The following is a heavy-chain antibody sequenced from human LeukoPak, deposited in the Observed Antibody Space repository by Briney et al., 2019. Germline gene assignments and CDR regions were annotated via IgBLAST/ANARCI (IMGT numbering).Heavy chain of an antibody. CDR2: INTNTGNP. CDR3: ASPGGKHSSGKYYYYYGMDV. V-gene: IGHV7-4-1*02. CDR1: GYTFTSYA. D-gene: IGHD6-19*01. J-gene: IGHJ6*02. Sequence: ASVKVSCKASGYTFTSYAMNWVRQAPGQGLEWMGWINTNTGNPTYAQGFTGRFVFSLDTSVSTAYLRISSLKAEDTAVYYCASPGGKHSSGKYYYYYGMDVWGQGTTVTVSS.